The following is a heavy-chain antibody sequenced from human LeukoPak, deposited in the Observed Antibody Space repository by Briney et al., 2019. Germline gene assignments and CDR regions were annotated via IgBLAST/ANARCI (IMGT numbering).Heavy chain of an antibody. J-gene: IGHJ4*02. Sequence: GGSLRLSCAASGFTFSNYAMNWVRQAPGKWLEWVSAISGSGDRIYYADSVKGRFTISRDKSKNTLFLQMDSLRAEDTAVYYCAKAYSSSWHYFDYWGRGTLVTVSS. CDR3: AKAYSSSWHYFDY. CDR1: GFTFSNYA. D-gene: IGHD6-13*01. V-gene: IGHV3-23*01. CDR2: ISGSGDRI.